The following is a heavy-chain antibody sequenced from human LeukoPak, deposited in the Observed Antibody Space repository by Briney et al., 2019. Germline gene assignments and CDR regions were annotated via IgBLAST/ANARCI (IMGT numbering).Heavy chain of an antibody. D-gene: IGHD3-10*01. CDR1: GFTFSSYS. Sequence: GGSLRLSCAASGFTFSSYSMNWVRQAPGKGLEWVSSISSSSSYIYYADSVKGRFTISRDNAKNSLYLQMNSLTAEDTAVYYCASEAMVRGALDYWGQGTLVTVSS. CDR2: ISSSSSYI. J-gene: IGHJ4*02. V-gene: IGHV3-21*01. CDR3: ASEAMVRGALDY.